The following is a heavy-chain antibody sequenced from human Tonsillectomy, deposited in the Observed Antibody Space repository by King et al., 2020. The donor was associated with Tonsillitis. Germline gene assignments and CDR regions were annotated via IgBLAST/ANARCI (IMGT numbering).Heavy chain of an antibody. D-gene: IGHD3-3*01. CDR3: ARAPYYDLKSNYHFDF. CDR1: EASISRGGYS. V-gene: IGHV4-30-4*07. Sequence: VQLQESGPGPVKPSQTLSLTCTVSEASISRGGYSWTWIRQAPGKRLEWLGYISYTGTTYYNPSLKSRVSISVDRSKNQFSLGLSSVTAADTAVYYCARAPYYDLKSNYHFDFWGQGILVTVSS. CDR2: ISYTGTT. J-gene: IGHJ4*02.